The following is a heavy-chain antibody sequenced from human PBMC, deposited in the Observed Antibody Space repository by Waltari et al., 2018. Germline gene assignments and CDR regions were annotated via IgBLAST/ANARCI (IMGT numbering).Heavy chain of an antibody. Sequence: EVQLVESGGGLVQSGGSLRLSCAASGFSISTYWLPWVRQAPGKGLVWVSHITTDVTSSNYADSVKGRFSISRDNARNTLYLQMNSLRAEDTALYYCVREGHDFYNEGDAFDIWGHGTMVTVSS. CDR2: ITTDVTSS. CDR1: GFSISTYW. CDR3: VREGHDFYNEGDAFDI. D-gene: IGHD2-21*02. V-gene: IGHV3-74*01. J-gene: IGHJ3*02.